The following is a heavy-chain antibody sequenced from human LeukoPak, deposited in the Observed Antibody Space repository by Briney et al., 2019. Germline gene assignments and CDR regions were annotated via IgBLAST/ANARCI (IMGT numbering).Heavy chain of an antibody. CDR3: ASFSIAPRPFYY. CDR2: IKQDGSEK. CDR1: GFTYSSYW. Sequence: GGSLRLSCAASGFTYSSYWTSWVRQAPGKRLEWVANIKQDGSEKYYVDSVKGRFTISRDNAKNSLYLQMNSLRAEDTAVYYCASFSIAPRPFYYWGHGTLFTVSS. V-gene: IGHV3-7*01. D-gene: IGHD6-6*01. J-gene: IGHJ4*01.